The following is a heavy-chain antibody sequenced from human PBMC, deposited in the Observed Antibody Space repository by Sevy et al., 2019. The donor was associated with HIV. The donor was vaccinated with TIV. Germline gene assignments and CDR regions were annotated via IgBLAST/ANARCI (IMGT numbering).Heavy chain of an antibody. CDR1: GFTFDDYT. D-gene: IGHD1-26*01. CDR3: TRVEGAADWGMDV. Sequence: GGSLRLSCRASGFTFDDYTMSWVRQAPGKGLEWVAFIRSKAYSGTTEYAASVKGRFTISRDESKSIAYLQMNSLKTEDTAVYYCTRVEGAADWGMDVCGQGTTVTVSS. J-gene: IGHJ6*02. V-gene: IGHV3-49*04. CDR2: IRSKAYSGTT.